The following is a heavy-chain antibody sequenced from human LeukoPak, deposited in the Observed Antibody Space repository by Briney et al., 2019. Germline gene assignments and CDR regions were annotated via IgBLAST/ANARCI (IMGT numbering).Heavy chain of an antibody. D-gene: IGHD3-22*01. Sequence: GSSVKVSCKASGGTFSSYAISWVRQAPGQGLEWMGRIIPILGIANYAQKFQGRVTITADKSTSTAYMELSSLRSEDTDVYYCARGEYYYDSSGYPPSDYWGQGTLVTVSS. CDR2: IIPILGIA. V-gene: IGHV1-69*04. CDR1: GGTFSSYA. J-gene: IGHJ4*02. CDR3: ARGEYYYDSSGYPPSDY.